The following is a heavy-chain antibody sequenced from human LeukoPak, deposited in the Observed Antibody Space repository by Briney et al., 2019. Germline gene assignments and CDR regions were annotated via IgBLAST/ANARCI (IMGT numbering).Heavy chain of an antibody. CDR3: ARDQEGFDY. V-gene: IGHV1-46*01. CDR1: GDTFTSNY. Sequence: ASVKVSCKASGDTFTSNYIHWVRQAPGQGLEWMGMIYPRDGSTSYAQKFQGRVTVTRDTSTSTVHMELSGLRSEDTAVYYCARDQEGFDYWGQGTLVTVSS. CDR2: IYPRDGST. J-gene: IGHJ4*02.